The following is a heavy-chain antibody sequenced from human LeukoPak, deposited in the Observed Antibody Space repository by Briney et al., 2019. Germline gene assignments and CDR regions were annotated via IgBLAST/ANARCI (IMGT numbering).Heavy chain of an antibody. V-gene: IGHV3-30-3*01. D-gene: IGHD3-22*01. CDR3: AKDGDITMIVVVIPNWFDP. Sequence: PGRSLRLSCAASGFTFSSYAMHWVRLAPGKGLEWVAVISYDGSNKYYADSVKGRFTISRDNSKNTLYLQMNSLRAEDTAVYYCAKDGDITMIVVVIPNWFDPWGQGTLVTVSS. CDR2: ISYDGSNK. J-gene: IGHJ5*02. CDR1: GFTFSSYA.